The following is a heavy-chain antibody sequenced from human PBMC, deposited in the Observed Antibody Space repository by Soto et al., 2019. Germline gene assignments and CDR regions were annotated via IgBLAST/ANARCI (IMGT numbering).Heavy chain of an antibody. V-gene: IGHV4-59*08. CDR2: ISYSGST. CDR1: GGSISSYY. J-gene: IGHJ3*02. Sequence: QVQLQESGPGLVKPSETLSLTCTVSGGSISSYYWSWIRQPPGKGLEWIGYISYSGSTNYNPSLKSRVTISVNTSKNQFSLKLSSVTAADTAVYYCARTAYYDIFSEGNDAFDIWGQGTMITVSS. CDR3: ARTAYYDIFSEGNDAFDI. D-gene: IGHD3-9*01.